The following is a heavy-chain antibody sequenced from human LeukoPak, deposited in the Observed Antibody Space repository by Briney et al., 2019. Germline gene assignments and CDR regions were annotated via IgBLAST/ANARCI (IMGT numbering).Heavy chain of an antibody. CDR2: TRNKANSYTT. CDR3: ARVGAAMATIDY. J-gene: IGHJ4*02. Sequence: PGGSLRLSCAASGFTFSDHYMDWVRQAPGKGLEWVGRTRNKANSYTTEYAASVKGRFTISRDDSKNSLYLQMNSLKTEDTAVYYCARVGAAMATIDYWGQGTLVAVSS. D-gene: IGHD5-18*01. CDR1: GFTFSDHY. V-gene: IGHV3-72*01.